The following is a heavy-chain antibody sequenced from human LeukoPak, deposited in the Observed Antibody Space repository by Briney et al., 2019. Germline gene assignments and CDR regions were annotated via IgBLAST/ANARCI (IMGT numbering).Heavy chain of an antibody. CDR1: GFTFKNYV. Sequence: GGSLRVSCVASGFTFKNYVMNWVRQAPGKGLEWLATIYGSGVSISYADSVKGRFTISRDNSNNTLYLQMNSLRAEDTAMYYCAKDLGWELPAEAYWGQGILVTVSS. J-gene: IGHJ4*02. V-gene: IGHV3-23*01. CDR3: AKDLGWELPAEAY. CDR2: IYGSGVSI. D-gene: IGHD1-26*01.